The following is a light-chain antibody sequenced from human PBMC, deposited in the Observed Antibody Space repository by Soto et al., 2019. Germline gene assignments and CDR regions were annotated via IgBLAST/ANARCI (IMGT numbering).Light chain of an antibody. CDR3: QQYGSSPWT. CDR2: IAS. J-gene: IGKJ1*01. Sequence: EIVLTQSPGTLSLSPGERATLSCRASQSVSSNYLAWYQQKTGQTPRLLIYIASSRAPGIPDRFSGSGSGTHFHLTISRVEPEDFAVYYCQQYGSSPWTFGQGTKVEIK. CDR1: QSVSSNY. V-gene: IGKV3-20*01.